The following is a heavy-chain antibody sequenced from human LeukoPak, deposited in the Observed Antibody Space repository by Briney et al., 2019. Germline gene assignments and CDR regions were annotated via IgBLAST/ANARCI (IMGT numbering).Heavy chain of an antibody. Sequence: GGSLRLSCAVSGFTVSSSYMSWVRQAPGKGLEWVSFIYSGGNTYYTDSVKGRFTISRDNSKNTLYLQMNSLRAEGTAVYYCARRVTTRSYFDLWGRGTLVTVSS. D-gene: IGHD4-17*01. J-gene: IGHJ2*01. CDR2: IYSGGNT. V-gene: IGHV3-66*01. CDR3: ARRVTTRSYFDL. CDR1: GFTVSSSY.